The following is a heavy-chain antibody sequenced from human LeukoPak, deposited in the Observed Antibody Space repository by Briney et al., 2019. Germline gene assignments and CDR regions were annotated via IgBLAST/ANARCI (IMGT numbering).Heavy chain of an antibody. V-gene: IGHV3-7*01. Sequence: GGSLRLSCAASGFTFSSYWMSWVRQAPGKGLEWVANIKQGGSEKYYVDSVKGRFTISRDNAKNSLYLQMNSLRAEDTAVYYCARADYDYVWGSYRQYYFDYWGQGTPVTVSS. CDR1: GFTFSSYW. CDR2: IKQGGSEK. J-gene: IGHJ4*02. D-gene: IGHD3-16*02. CDR3: ARADYDYVWGSYRQYYFDY.